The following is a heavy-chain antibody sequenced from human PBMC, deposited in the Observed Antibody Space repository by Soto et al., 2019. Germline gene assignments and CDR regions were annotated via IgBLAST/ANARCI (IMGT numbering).Heavy chain of an antibody. J-gene: IGHJ4*02. CDR3: ARDWGSSGWPN. V-gene: IGHV4-31*03. D-gene: IGHD6-19*01. Sequence: PSETLSLTCTVSGHSLSSGGYYWSWIRQHPGKGLEWAGYTYFTGTTLYNPSLKSRLAISVDTSKNQFSLKLTSVTAADTAVYYCARDWGSSGWPNWGQGVLVTVSS. CDR2: TYFTGTT. CDR1: GHSLSSGGYY.